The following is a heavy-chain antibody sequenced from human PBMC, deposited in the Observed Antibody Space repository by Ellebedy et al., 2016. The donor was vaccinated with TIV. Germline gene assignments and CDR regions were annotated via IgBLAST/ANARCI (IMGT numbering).Heavy chain of an antibody. CDR1: GFTFSNYW. V-gene: IGHV3-7*01. J-gene: IGHJ4*02. CDR3: VRSTGFILDY. CDR2: IKQDGSER. Sequence: GGSLRLSXAASGFTFSNYWMNWARQAPGKGLEWVANIKQDGSERYYVGSVKGRFTISRDNARNSLYLQMNSLRVEDTAVYYCVRSTGFILDYWGQGALVTVSS. D-gene: IGHD3-9*01.